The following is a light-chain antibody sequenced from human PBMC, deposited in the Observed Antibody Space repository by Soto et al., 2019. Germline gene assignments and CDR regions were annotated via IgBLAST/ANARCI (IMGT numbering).Light chain of an antibody. J-gene: IGLJ1*01. Sequence: QSALTQPASVSGSPGQSITISCTGTSNDVGTHNFVSWYQQHPGKAPKLMIHEVTDRPSGVSNRFSGSKSGNTASLTISGLQAEDEADYYRSSYTSTSTLVFGTGTKLTVL. CDR3: SSYTSTSTLV. V-gene: IGLV2-14*01. CDR2: EVT. CDR1: SNDVGTHNF.